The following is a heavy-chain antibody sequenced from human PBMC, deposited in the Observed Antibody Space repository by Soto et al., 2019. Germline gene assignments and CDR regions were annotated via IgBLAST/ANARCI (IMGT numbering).Heavy chain of an antibody. D-gene: IGHD4-17*01. J-gene: IGHJ5*02. V-gene: IGHV3-66*01. CDR2: IYDGGST. CDR3: ARVDGDYGRRLDP. Sequence: EVQLVESGGGLVQPGGSLRISCVASGFTVSTNYVSWVRQAPGKGLEWVSIIYDGGSTYYADSVKGRFTISRDNSKNTVYLQMNSLRGVDTAVYYCARVDGDYGRRLDPWGQGTLVTVSS. CDR1: GFTVSTNY.